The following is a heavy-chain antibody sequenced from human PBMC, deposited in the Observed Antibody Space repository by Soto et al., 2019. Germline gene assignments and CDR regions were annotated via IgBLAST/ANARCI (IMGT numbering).Heavy chain of an antibody. Sequence: PSETLSLTCTVSGGSFSSNNHYWVWIRQPPGKGLEWIGSIYYGGTTYYNPSLKSRVTISVDTSKNEFSLKLSSVTTADTAVYYCARGQSLYSYGTWYYYYGMDVWGQGTTVTVSS. J-gene: IGHJ6*02. CDR3: ARGQSLYSYGTWYYYYGMDV. CDR2: IYYGGTT. CDR1: GGSFSSNNHY. D-gene: IGHD5-18*01. V-gene: IGHV4-39*01.